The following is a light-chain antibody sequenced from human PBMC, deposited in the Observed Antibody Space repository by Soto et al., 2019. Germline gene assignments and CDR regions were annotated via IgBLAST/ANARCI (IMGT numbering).Light chain of an antibody. CDR3: IQALENPFT. CDR2: LGS. CDR1: QSLLSSNGYNY. Sequence: DIVMTQSPLSLPVTPGESASISCRSSQSLLSSNGYNYLDWYLQKPGQSPQLLIYLGSNRASGVPDRFSGSGSGTLFTLKISRVEAEDVGVYYCIQALENPFTFGGGTKVEIK. J-gene: IGKJ4*01. V-gene: IGKV2-28*01.